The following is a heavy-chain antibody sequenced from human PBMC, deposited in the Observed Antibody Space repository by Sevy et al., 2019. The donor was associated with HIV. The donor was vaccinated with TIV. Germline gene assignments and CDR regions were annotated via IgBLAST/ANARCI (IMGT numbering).Heavy chain of an antibody. CDR3: AGEKIHSSGWYYFDY. CDR2: ISAYNGNT. J-gene: IGHJ4*02. V-gene: IGHV1-18*01. CDR1: GYTFTSNG. Sequence: ASVKVSCKTSGYTFTSNGISWVRQAPGQGLEWMGWISAYNGNTNYAQKLQGRVTMTTDTSTSTAYMELRSLRSDDTAVYYCAGEKIHSSGWYYFDYWGQGTLVTVSS. D-gene: IGHD6-19*01.